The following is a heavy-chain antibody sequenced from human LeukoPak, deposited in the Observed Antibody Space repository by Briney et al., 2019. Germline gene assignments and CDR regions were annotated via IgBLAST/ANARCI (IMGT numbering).Heavy chain of an antibody. D-gene: IGHD2-21*02. CDR3: ARSYCGGHCYSCYFDY. Sequence: GGSLRLSCAASGFTFSSYEMNWVRQAPGKGLEWVSYISSSGSTIYYADSVKGRFTISRDNSKNTLYLQMNSLRAEDTAVYYCARSYCGGHCYSCYFDYWGQGTLVTVSS. CDR1: GFTFSSYE. V-gene: IGHV3-48*03. J-gene: IGHJ4*02. CDR2: ISSSGSTI.